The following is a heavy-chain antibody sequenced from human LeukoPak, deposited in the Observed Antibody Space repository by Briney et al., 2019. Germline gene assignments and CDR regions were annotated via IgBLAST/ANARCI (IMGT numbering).Heavy chain of an antibody. CDR1: GFTFSNYI. CDR2: ISSSSNTI. D-gene: IGHD1-26*01. J-gene: IGHJ4*02. Sequence: QPGGSLRLSCAASGFTFSNYIMNWVRQAPGKGLEWVSYISSSSNTIYYADSVKGRFTISRDNAKNSLYLQMNSLRAEDTAVYYCATESGTYSGTCFDYWGQGNLVTVSS. V-gene: IGHV3-48*01. CDR3: ATESGTYSGTCFDY.